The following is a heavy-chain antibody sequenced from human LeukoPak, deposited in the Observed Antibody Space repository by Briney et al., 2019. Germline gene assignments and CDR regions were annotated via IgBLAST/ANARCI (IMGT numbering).Heavy chain of an antibody. V-gene: IGHV3-11*03. J-gene: IGHJ4*02. CDR1: GFTFSDYY. CDR3: ARTSTRMATAGLVDY. CDR2: IISSSSYT. Sequence: GSLRLSCEASGFTFSDYYMSWIRQAPGKGLEWVSYIISSSSYTNYADSVKGRFTISRDNPKNSLYLQMNSLRAEDTAVYYCARTSTRMATAGLVDYWGQGTLVTVSS. D-gene: IGHD5-24*01.